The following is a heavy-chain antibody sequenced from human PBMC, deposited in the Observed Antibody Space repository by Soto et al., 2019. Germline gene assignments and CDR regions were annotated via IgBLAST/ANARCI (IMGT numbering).Heavy chain of an antibody. CDR3: ARGYVNDYKYSSTGATTGYYMDV. CDR2: INHSGST. CDR1: GGSFSGYY. Sequence: SETLSLTCAVYGGSFSGYYWSWIRQPPGKGLEWIGEINHSGSTNYNPSLKSRVTISVDTSKNQFSLKLSSVTAADTAVYYCARGYVNDYKYSSTGATTGYYMDVWGKGTTVTVSS. D-gene: IGHD6-13*01. J-gene: IGHJ6*03. V-gene: IGHV4-34*01.